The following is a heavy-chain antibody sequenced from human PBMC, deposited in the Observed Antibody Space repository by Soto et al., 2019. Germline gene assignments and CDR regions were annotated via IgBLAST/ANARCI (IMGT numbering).Heavy chain of an antibody. Sequence: GVSLKISGKGSGYSCTSYWIGWVRQMPGKGLEWMGIIYPGDSDTRYSPSFQGQVTISADKSISTAYLQWSSLKASDTAMYSCATTQSPALFDHWGQGTPVTVSS. CDR3: ATTQSPALFDH. CDR1: GYSCTSYW. V-gene: IGHV5-51*01. CDR2: IYPGDSDT. J-gene: IGHJ5*02.